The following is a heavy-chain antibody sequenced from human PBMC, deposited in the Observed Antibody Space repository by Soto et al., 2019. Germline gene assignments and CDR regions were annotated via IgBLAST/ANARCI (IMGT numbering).Heavy chain of an antibody. CDR1: GFTFSSYW. Sequence: PGGSLRLSCAASGFTFSSYWMSWVSGISGGTTYYADSVKGRFTISRDNFKNTLFLQMNSLRAEDTAVYQCATRDRVTSGSSHFYGTDVWGQGTTVTVSS. J-gene: IGHJ6*02. CDR3: ATRDRVTSGSSHFYGTDV. D-gene: IGHD1-26*01. CDR2: ISGGTT. V-gene: IGHV3-23*01.